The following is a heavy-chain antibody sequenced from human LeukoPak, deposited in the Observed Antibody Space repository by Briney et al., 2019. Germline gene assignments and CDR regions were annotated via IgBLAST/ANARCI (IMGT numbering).Heavy chain of an antibody. V-gene: IGHV4-61*01. D-gene: IGHD3-3*01. CDR3: ARVQYYDFWSGYYYYYYGMDV. CDR1: GGSVSSGSYY. Sequence: SETLSLTCTVSGGSVSSGSYYWSWIRQPPGKGLEWIGYIYYSGSTNYNPSLKSRVTISVDTSKNQFSLKLSSVTAADTAVYYCARVQYYDFWSGYYYYYYGMDVWGQGTTVTVSS. CDR2: IYYSGST. J-gene: IGHJ6*02.